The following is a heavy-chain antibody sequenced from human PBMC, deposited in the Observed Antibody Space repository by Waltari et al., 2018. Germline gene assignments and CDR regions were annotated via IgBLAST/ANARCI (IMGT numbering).Heavy chain of an antibody. D-gene: IGHD3-22*01. Sequence: QVQLQQWGAGLLKPSETLSPTCAVYGGSFSGYYWSWIRQPPGKGLEWIGEINHSGSTNYNPSLKSRVTISVDTSKNQFSLKLSSVTAADTAVYYCARAPYDSRGDDAFDIWGQGTMVTVSS. J-gene: IGHJ3*02. CDR1: GGSFSGYY. CDR3: ARAPYDSRGDDAFDI. V-gene: IGHV4-34*01. CDR2: INHSGST.